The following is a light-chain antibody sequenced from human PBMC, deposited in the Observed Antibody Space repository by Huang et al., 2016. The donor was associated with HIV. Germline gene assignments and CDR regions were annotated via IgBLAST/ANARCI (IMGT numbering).Light chain of an antibody. CDR3: QQYNSYSGK. CDR1: QSSGTW. V-gene: IGKV1-5*03. CDR2: KAS. Sequence: DIQMTQSPSALSASVGDRVTITCRASQSSGTWLAWSQQKPGKPPKLLIYKASTLQGGVPSRFGGGGSGTEFTLTISSLQPDDFATYFCQQYNSYSGKFGQGTKVE. J-gene: IGKJ1*01.